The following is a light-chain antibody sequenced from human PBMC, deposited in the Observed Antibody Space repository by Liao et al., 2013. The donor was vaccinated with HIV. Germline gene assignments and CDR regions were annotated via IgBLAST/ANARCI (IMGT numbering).Light chain of an antibody. J-gene: IGLJ1*01. V-gene: IGLV3-21*04. CDR1: DIRGKS. CDR3: QVWDSSSNQGV. CDR2: YDS. Sequence: SYELTQPPSVSVAAGQTARMTCGGDDIRGKSVHWYQQQPGQAPVLVISYDSERPSGIPERFSGSNSGNTATLTISRVEAGDEADYYCQVWDSSSNQGVFGTGTKVTVL.